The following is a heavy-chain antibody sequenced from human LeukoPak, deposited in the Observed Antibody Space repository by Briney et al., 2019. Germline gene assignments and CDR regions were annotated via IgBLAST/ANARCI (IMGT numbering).Heavy chain of an antibody. J-gene: IGHJ6*03. D-gene: IGHD1-1*01. V-gene: IGHV3-33*01. CDR1: GFTFSSYG. CDR2: IWYDGSNK. CDR3: ARGGYNWNDDEPFYYYYYMDV. Sequence: GGSLRLSCAASGFTFSSYGMHWVRQAPGKGLEWVAVIWYDGSNKYYADSVKGRFTISRDNSKNTLYLQMNSLRAEDTAVYYCARGGYNWNDDEPFYYYYYMDVWGKGTTVTVSS.